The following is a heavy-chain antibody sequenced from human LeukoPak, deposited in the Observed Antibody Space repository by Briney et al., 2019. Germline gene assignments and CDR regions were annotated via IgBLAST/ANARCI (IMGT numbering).Heavy chain of an antibody. D-gene: IGHD2-21*02. CDR1: GYTFTGYY. Sequence: ASVKASCKASGYTFTGYYMHWVRQAPGQGLEWMGWINPNSGGTNYAQKFQGRVTMTRDTSISTAYMELSRLRSDDTAVYFCARESEVTPAPGYWGQGTLVTVSS. CDR3: ARESEVTPAPGY. J-gene: IGHJ4*02. CDR2: INPNSGGT. V-gene: IGHV1-2*02.